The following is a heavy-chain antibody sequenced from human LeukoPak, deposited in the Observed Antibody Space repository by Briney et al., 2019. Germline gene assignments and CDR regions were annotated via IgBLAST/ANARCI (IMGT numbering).Heavy chain of an antibody. CDR3: ARAADFWSGYSSGIDY. CDR1: GGTFSSYA. D-gene: IGHD3-3*01. J-gene: IGHJ4*02. Sequence: SVKVSCKASGGTFSSYAISWVRQAPGQGLEWMGGIIPIFGTANCAQKFQGRVTITADESTSTAYMELSSLRSEDTAVYYCARAADFWSGYSSGIDYWGQGTLVTVSS. V-gene: IGHV1-69*01. CDR2: IIPIFGTA.